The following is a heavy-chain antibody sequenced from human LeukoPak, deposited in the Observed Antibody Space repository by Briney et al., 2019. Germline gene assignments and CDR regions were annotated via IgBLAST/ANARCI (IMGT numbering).Heavy chain of an antibody. CDR1: GFTFSSYS. D-gene: IGHD1-26*01. Sequence: GGSLRLSCAASGFTFSSYSMNWVRQAPGEGLEWVSSISSSSSYIYYADSVKGRFTISRDNAKNSLYLQMNSLRAEDTAVYYCARVPYSGSYGIDYWGQGTLVTVSS. V-gene: IGHV3-21*01. CDR3: ARVPYSGSYGIDY. J-gene: IGHJ4*02. CDR2: ISSSSSYI.